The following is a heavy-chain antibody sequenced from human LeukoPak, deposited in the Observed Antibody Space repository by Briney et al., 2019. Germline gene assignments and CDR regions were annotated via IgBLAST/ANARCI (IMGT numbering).Heavy chain of an antibody. Sequence: ASVKVSCKASGYTFTGYYMHWVRQAPGQGLEWMGWINPDSGGTNYAQKLQGRVTMTTDTSTSTAYMELRSLRSDDTAVYYCARDDYYDSSGYLFDYWGQGTLVTVSS. J-gene: IGHJ4*02. CDR1: GYTFTGYY. V-gene: IGHV1-2*02. D-gene: IGHD3-22*01. CDR2: INPDSGGT. CDR3: ARDDYYDSSGYLFDY.